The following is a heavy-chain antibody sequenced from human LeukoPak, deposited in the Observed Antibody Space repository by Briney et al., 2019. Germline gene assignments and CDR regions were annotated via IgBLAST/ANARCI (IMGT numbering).Heavy chain of an antibody. J-gene: IGHJ4*02. D-gene: IGHD7-27*01. CDR3: TGDGWHGLFTY. Sequence: PGRSLRLSCAASGLTFSSYAMHWVRQAPGKGLEWVAVISYDGSNKYYADSVKGRFTISRDNSKNTVSLQMNSLRAEDTAVYYCTGDGWHGLFTYWGQGTLVTVSS. CDR1: GLTFSSYA. CDR2: ISYDGSNK. V-gene: IGHV3-30*04.